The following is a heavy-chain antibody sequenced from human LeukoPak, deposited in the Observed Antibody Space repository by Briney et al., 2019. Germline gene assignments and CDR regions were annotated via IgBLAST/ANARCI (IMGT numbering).Heavy chain of an antibody. J-gene: IGHJ6*02. CDR1: GASISGYY. D-gene: IGHD1-14*01. V-gene: IGHV4-59*01. Sequence: SQSLSLTWTVAGASISGYYWSWVRQPAGKGLEWIGYIHYSGSTNYNPSLKSRVTISVDTSKNQFSLKLSSVTAADTAVYYCASRNKGPADVWGQGTTVIVSS. CDR3: ASRNKGPADV. CDR2: IHYSGST.